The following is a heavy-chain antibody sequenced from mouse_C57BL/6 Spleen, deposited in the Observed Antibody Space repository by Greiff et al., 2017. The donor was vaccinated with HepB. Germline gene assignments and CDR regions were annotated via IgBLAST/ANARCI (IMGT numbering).Heavy chain of an antibody. CDR2: IWSGGST. CDR3: ARTGYYYGSSPDY. V-gene: IGHV2-2*01. J-gene: IGHJ2*01. D-gene: IGHD1-1*01. Sequence: VKLVESGPGLVQPSQSLSITCTVSGFSLTSYGVHWVRQSPGKGLEWLGVIWSGGSTDYNAAFISRLSISKDNSKSQVFFKMNSLQADDTAIYYCARTGYYYGSSPDYWGQGTTLTVSS. CDR1: GFSLTSYG.